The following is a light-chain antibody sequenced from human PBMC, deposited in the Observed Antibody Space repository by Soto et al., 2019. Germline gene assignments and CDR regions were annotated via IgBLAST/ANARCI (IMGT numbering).Light chain of an antibody. V-gene: IGKV3-15*01. Sequence: EIVLTQSPATLSVSPGERATLSCRASQSVSSNLAWYQQKPGQAPRLLIYGASTRATGIPARFSGSGSGTEFTRTVSSLQSEDFEVYYCQQYNNWPHTFGQGTKLEIK. J-gene: IGKJ2*01. CDR3: QQYNNWPHT. CDR1: QSVSSN. CDR2: GAS.